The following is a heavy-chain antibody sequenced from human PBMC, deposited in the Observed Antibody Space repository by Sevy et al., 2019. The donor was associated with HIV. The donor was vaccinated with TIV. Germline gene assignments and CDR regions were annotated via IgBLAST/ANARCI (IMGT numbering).Heavy chain of an antibody. V-gene: IGHV3-53*01. Sequence: GGSLRLSCAASGFTVSSNYMSWVRQAPGKGLEWVSAIYSGDRTDYADSVKGRFTISRDNSKNTLYLQMNSLRAEDTAVYYCARDRVTYYYDSSGYYTSGYGMDVWGQGTTVTVSS. CDR3: ARDRVTYYYDSSGYYTSGYGMDV. J-gene: IGHJ6*02. CDR1: GFTVSSNY. D-gene: IGHD3-22*01. CDR2: IYSGDRT.